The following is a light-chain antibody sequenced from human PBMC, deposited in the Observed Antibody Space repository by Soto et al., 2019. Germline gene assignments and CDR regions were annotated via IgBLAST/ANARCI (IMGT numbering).Light chain of an antibody. Sequence: EVVLTQSPGTLSLSPGERATLSCRASQYISSNYLAWYQQKPGRAPRLLIFGAFNRAPGVPDRFSGSASVTDFALTISGLEPEDFAVYYCQQYDTSPLTFGGGTKV. V-gene: IGKV3-20*01. J-gene: IGKJ4*01. CDR2: GAF. CDR1: QYISSNY. CDR3: QQYDTSPLT.